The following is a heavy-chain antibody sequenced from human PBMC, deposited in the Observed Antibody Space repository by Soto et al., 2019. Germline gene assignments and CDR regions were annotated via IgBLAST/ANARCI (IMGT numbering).Heavy chain of an antibody. D-gene: IGHD2-2*02. CDR3: ARIEPTYTGGY. CDR2: ISSTSSYI. Sequence: EVQLVESGGGLVKPGGSLRLSCAASGFTFSGYSMNWVRQAPGKGLEWVSSISSTSSYIYYADSVKGRFTISRDNAKNSLYLQMNSLRAEDTAVYYCARIEPTYTGGYWGQGTLVTVSS. J-gene: IGHJ4*02. CDR1: GFTFSGYS. V-gene: IGHV3-21*01.